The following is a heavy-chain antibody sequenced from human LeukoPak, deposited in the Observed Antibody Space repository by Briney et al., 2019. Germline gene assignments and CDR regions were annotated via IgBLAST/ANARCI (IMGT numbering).Heavy chain of an antibody. Sequence: GGSLRLSCAVSGFTFSNYDMHWVRQAPGKGLEWVAVIWYDGSNKYYADSVKGRFTISRDNSKNTLYLQMNTLRADDTAVYYCAKTLSSSAFPYWYFDLWGRGTLVTVSS. CDR3: AKTLSSSAFPYWYFDL. CDR1: GFTFSNYD. CDR2: IWYDGSNK. V-gene: IGHV3-33*03. D-gene: IGHD6-19*01. J-gene: IGHJ2*01.